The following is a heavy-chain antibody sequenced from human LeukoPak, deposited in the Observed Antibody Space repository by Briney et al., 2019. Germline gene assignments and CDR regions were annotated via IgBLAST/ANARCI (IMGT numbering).Heavy chain of an antibody. CDR2: IRYDGSNK. CDR1: GFTFSSYG. V-gene: IGHV3-30*02. Sequence: GGSLRLSCAASGFTFSSYGMHWVRQAPGKGLEWVAFIRYDGSNKYYADSVKGRFTISRDNSKNTLYLQMNSLRAEDTAVYYCARGAFDYGGNSDYFDYWGQGTLVTVSS. CDR3: ARGAFDYGGNSDYFDY. D-gene: IGHD4-23*01. J-gene: IGHJ4*02.